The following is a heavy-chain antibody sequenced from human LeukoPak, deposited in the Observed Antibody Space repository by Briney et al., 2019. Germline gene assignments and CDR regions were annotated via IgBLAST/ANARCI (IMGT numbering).Heavy chain of an antibody. CDR2: IYPGDSDT. D-gene: IGHD3-22*01. V-gene: IGHV5-51*01. Sequence: GESLKISCKGSGYSFTSYWIGWVRQMPGKGLEWMGIIYPGDSDTRYSPSFQGQVTISADKSIGTAYLQWSSLKASDTAMYYCARGSRLIYNWFDPWGQGTLVTVSS. CDR1: GYSFTSYW. CDR3: ARGSRLIYNWFDP. J-gene: IGHJ5*02.